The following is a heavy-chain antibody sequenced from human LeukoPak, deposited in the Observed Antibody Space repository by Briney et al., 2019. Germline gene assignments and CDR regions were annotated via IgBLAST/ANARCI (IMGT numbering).Heavy chain of an antibody. D-gene: IGHD7-27*01. CDR2: ISGSGGST. J-gene: IGHJ4*02. Sequence: GGSLRLSCAASGFTFSNDWMNWVRQAPGKGLEWVSAISGSGGSTYYADSVKGRFTISRDNSKNTLYLQMNSLRAEDTAVYYCAKGGRLGIASDYFDYWGQGTLVTVSS. CDR1: GFTFSNDW. V-gene: IGHV3-23*01. CDR3: AKGGRLGIASDYFDY.